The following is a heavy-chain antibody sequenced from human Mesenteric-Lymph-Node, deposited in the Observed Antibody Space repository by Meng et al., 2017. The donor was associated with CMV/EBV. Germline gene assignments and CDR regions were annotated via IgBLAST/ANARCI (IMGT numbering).Heavy chain of an antibody. CDR2: IYPGDSDT. CDR3: ASRPRDAFDM. J-gene: IGHJ3*02. V-gene: IGHV5-51*01. CDR1: GYRFASYW. Sequence: KVSCKGPGYRFASYWIGWVRQIPGKGPEWMGVIYPGDSDTRYSPSFQGQVTISVDKSISTACLQWSSLKASDTAMYYCASRPRDAFDMWGQGTMVTVSS.